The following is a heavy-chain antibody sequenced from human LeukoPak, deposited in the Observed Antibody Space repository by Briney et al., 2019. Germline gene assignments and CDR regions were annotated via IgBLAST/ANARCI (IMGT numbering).Heavy chain of an antibody. D-gene: IGHD4-17*01. Sequence: SETLSLTCAVYGGSFSGYYWSWIRQPPGKGLEWIGEINHSGSTNYNPSLKSRVTISVDTSKNQFSLKLSSVTAADTAVYYCAGGWRRLDYRAFDYWGQGTLVTVSS. J-gene: IGHJ4*02. CDR2: INHSGST. CDR1: GGSFSGYY. CDR3: AGGWRRLDYRAFDY. V-gene: IGHV4-34*01.